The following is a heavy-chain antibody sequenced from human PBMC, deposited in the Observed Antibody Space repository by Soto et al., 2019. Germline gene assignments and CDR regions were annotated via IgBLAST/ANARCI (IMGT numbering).Heavy chain of an antibody. V-gene: IGHV1-8*01. CDR2: MSTNSGNT. J-gene: IGHJ4*01. Sequence: GASVKVSCKASGYTFTSYDINWVRQATGQGLEWMGWMSTNSGNTGYAQKFQGRVTMTRDTSISTAYMELSGLRSDDTAVYYCARVEGFDYWGQGTLVTVSS. D-gene: IGHD1-1*01. CDR3: ARVEGFDY. CDR1: GYTFTSYD.